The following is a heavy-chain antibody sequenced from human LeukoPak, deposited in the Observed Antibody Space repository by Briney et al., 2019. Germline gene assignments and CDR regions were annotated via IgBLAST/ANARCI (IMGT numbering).Heavy chain of an antibody. CDR2: INWNGGST. J-gene: IGHJ3*02. Sequence: GGSLRLSCAASGFTFDDYGMSWVRQAPGKGLEWVSGINWNGGSTGYADSVKGRFTISRDDAKNSLYLQMNSLRAEDTALYYCARAKWTLEAFDIWGQGTMVTVSS. CDR1: GFTFDDYG. D-gene: IGHD1-26*01. V-gene: IGHV3-20*04. CDR3: ARAKWTLEAFDI.